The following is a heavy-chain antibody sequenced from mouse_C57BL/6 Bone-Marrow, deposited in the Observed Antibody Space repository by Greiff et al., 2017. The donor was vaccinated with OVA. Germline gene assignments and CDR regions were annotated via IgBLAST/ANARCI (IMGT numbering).Heavy chain of an antibody. CDR3: ARSLTVYYFDY. V-gene: IGHV1-80*01. D-gene: IGHD4-1*01. J-gene: IGHJ2*01. CDR1: GYAFSSYW. CDR2: IYPGDGDT. Sequence: VQLQQPGTELVKPGASVKISCKASGYAFSSYWMNWVKQRPGKGLEWIGQIYPGDGDTNYNGKFKGKATLTADKSSSTAYMQLSNLTSEDSAVYFCARSLTVYYFDYWGQGTTLTVSS.